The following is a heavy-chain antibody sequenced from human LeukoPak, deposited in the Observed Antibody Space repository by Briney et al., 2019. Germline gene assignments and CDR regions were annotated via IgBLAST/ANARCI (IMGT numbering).Heavy chain of an antibody. CDR3: ARASVAGILGWFDP. J-gene: IGHJ5*02. CDR1: GFTFSDYY. Sequence: GGSLRLSCAASGFTFSDYYMSWIRQAPGKGLEWVSYISSSGSTIYYADSVKGRFTISRDNAKNSLYLQMNSLRAEDTAVHYCARASVAGILGWFDPWGQGTLVTVSS. D-gene: IGHD6-19*01. CDR2: ISSSGSTI. V-gene: IGHV3-11*01.